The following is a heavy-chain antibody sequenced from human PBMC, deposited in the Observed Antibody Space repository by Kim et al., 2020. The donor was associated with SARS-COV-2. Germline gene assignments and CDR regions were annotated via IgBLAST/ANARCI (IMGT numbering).Heavy chain of an antibody. CDR2: IIANIGKA. D-gene: IGHD2-15*01. CDR1: GCTFTSYA. CDR3: ARHGGGGSGYDY. V-gene: IGHV1-69*13. Sequence: SVKVSCKASGCTFTSYAISWVRQAPGQGLEWMGGIIANIGKANYAQKLQGRVTMTADESTSTAYMELSSLRSEDTAVYYCARHGGGGSGYDYWGQGTLVTVSS. J-gene: IGHJ4*02.